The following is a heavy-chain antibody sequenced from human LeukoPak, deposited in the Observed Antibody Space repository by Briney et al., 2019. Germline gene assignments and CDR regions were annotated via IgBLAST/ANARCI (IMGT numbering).Heavy chain of an antibody. CDR3: AIEARSLDYYYGMDV. CDR1: GYSFTSYW. CDR2: IDPSDSYT. J-gene: IGHJ6*04. V-gene: IGHV5-10-1*01. Sequence: GESLRISCKGSGYSFTSYWISWVRQMPGKGLEWMGRIDPSDSYTNYSPSFQGHVTISADKSISTAYLQWSSLKASDTAMYYRAIEARSLDYYYGMDVWGKGTTVTVSS.